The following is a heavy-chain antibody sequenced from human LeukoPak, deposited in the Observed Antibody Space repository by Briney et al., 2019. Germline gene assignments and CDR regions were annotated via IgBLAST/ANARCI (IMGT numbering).Heavy chain of an antibody. CDR3: ARDIDDSSGYQPPYYYGMDV. Sequence: GGSLRLSCAASGFTFSSDSMNWVRQAPGKGLEWVSSISSSSTYVYYADSVKGRFTISRDNPKNSLYLQMNSLRAEDTAVYYCARDIDDSSGYQPPYYYGMDVWGQGTTVTVSS. J-gene: IGHJ6*02. V-gene: IGHV3-21*01. CDR2: ISSSSTYV. CDR1: GFTFSSDS. D-gene: IGHD3-22*01.